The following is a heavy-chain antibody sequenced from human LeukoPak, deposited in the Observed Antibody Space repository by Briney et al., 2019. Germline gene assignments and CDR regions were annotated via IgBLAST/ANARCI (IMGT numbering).Heavy chain of an antibody. CDR2: IYYSGST. J-gene: IGHJ6*02. Sequence: SETLSLTCTVSGGSISSYYWSWIRQPPGKGLEWIGYIYYSGSTNYNPSLKSRVTISVDTSKNQFSLKLSSVTAADTAVYCCARAPLGDYYGMDVWGQGATVTVSS. V-gene: IGHV4-59*01. D-gene: IGHD1-26*01. CDR1: GGSISSYY. CDR3: ARAPLGDYYGMDV.